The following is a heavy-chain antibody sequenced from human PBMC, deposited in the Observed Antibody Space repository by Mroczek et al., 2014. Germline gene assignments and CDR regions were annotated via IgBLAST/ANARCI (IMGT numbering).Heavy chain of an antibody. J-gene: IGHJ4*02. CDR1: GGSFSGYY. Sequence: QVQLQESGAGLLKPSETLSLTCAVYGGSFSGYYWSWIRQPPGKGLEWIGEINHSGSTNYNPSLKSRVTISVDTSKNQFSLKLSSVTAADTAVYYCARGPPGTVDSNVRGGLWTTWGQGTLVTVSS. CDR3: ARGPPGTVDSNVRGGLWTT. D-gene: IGHD3/OR15-3a*01. CDR2: INHSGST. V-gene: IGHV4-34*01.